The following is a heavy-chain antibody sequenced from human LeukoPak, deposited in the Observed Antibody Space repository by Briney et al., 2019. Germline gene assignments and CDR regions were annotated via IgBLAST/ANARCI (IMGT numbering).Heavy chain of an antibody. CDR1: GFTFSDYY. CDR3: AKDQGGGYDFAFDY. Sequence: GGSLRLSCAASGFTFSDYYMSWIRQAPGKGLEWVSYISSSGSTIYYADSVKGRFTISRDNSKNTLYLQMNSLRAEDTAVYYCAKDQGGGYDFAFDYWGQGTLVTVSS. D-gene: IGHD5-12*01. CDR2: ISSSGSTI. J-gene: IGHJ4*02. V-gene: IGHV3-11*01.